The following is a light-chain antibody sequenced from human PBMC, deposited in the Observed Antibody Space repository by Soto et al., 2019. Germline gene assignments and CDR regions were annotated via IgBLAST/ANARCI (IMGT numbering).Light chain of an antibody. V-gene: IGLV2-14*01. CDR1: SSDVGAYNY. Sequence: QSALTQPASVSGSPGQSIAISCTGTSSDVGAYNYVSWYLQYPGKAPKLVIFDVSFRPSGVSNRFSGSKSGNTASLTISGLQPEDEADYYCKSFTTSDTYVFGTGTKVTVL. CDR2: DVS. CDR3: KSFTTSDTYV. J-gene: IGLJ1*01.